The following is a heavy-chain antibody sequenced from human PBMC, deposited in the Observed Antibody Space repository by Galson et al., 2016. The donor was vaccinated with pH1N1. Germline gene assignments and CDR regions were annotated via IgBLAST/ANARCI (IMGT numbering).Heavy chain of an antibody. CDR3: VRRYFDY. CDR2: INQDGDKK. CDR1: GFNFSNYW. D-gene: IGHD3-9*01. J-gene: IGHJ4*02. V-gene: IGHV3-7*01. Sequence: SLRLSCAASGFNFSNYWMQWVRQAPGKGLQWVANINQDGDKKYYVGSVEGRFTISRDNAKNSMYLQMNNLRDGDTAMYFCVRRYFDYWGQGALVTVSS.